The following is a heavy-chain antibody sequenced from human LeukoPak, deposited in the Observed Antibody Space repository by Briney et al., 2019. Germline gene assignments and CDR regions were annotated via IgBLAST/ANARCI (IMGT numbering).Heavy chain of an antibody. CDR2: ISYDGSNK. D-gene: IGHD6-19*01. CDR1: GFTFSSYA. Sequence: PGRSLRLSCAASGFTFSSYAMHWVRQAPGKGLEWVAVISYDGSNKYYADSVKGRFTISRDNSKNTLYLQMNSLRAEDTAVYYCARPYSSGLRGYFDYWGQGPRVTVSS. V-gene: IGHV3-30-3*01. CDR3: ARPYSSGLRGYFDY. J-gene: IGHJ4*02.